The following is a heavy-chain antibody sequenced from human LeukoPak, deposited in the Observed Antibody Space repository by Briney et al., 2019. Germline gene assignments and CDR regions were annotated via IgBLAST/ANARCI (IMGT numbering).Heavy chain of an antibody. D-gene: IGHD4-17*01. Sequence: PGGSLRPSCAASGFTFGSYGMHWVRQAPGKGLEWVAVIWYDGSNKYYADSVKGRFTISRDNSKNTLYLQMNSLRAEDTAVYYCARAYGDYRPYYFDYWGQGTLVTVSS. J-gene: IGHJ4*02. CDR3: ARAYGDYRPYYFDY. CDR1: GFTFGSYG. CDR2: IWYDGSNK. V-gene: IGHV3-33*01.